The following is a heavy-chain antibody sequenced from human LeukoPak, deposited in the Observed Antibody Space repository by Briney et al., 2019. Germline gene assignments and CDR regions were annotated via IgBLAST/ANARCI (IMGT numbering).Heavy chain of an antibody. CDR1: GFTFSSYS. CDR3: ARDIYGSGRDY. CDR2: ISSSSYI. D-gene: IGHD3-10*01. Sequence: KAGGSLRLSCAASGFTFSSYSMNWVRQAPGKGLEWVSSISSSSYIYYADSVKGRFTISRDNAKNSLYLQMNSLRAEDTAVYYCARDIYGSGRDYWGQGTLVTVSS. V-gene: IGHV3-21*01. J-gene: IGHJ4*02.